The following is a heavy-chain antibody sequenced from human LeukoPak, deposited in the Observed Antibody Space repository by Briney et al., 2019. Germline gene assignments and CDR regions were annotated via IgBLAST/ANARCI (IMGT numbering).Heavy chain of an antibody. D-gene: IGHD5-18*01. J-gene: IGHJ3*02. CDR3: ARDGEDTAMVTGNAFDI. CDR2: MNWNSGRI. V-gene: IGHV3-9*01. CDR1: GFTFDDYA. Sequence: GGSLRLSCAASGFTFDDYAMLWVRQAPGKGLEWASRMNWNSGRIGYGDSVKGRFTISRDNAKNSLYLQMNSLRAEDTAVYYCARDGEDTAMVTGNAFDIWGQGTMVTVSS.